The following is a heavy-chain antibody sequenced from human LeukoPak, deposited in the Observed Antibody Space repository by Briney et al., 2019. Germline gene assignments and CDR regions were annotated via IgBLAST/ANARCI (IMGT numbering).Heavy chain of an antibody. CDR3: ARVVGEMATISDY. J-gene: IGHJ4*02. V-gene: IGHV3-21*01. D-gene: IGHD5-24*01. CDR1: GFTFSSYS. CDR2: ISSSSSYI. Sequence: PGGSLRLSCAAPGFTFSSYSVNWVRQAPGKGLEWVSSISSSSSYIYYADSVKGRFTISRDNAKNSLYLQMNSLRAEDTAVYYCARVVGEMATISDYWGQGTLVTVSS.